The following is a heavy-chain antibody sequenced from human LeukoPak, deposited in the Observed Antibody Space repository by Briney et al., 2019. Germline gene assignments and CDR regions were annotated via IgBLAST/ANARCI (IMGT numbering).Heavy chain of an antibody. CDR2: ISSSGGTT. D-gene: IGHD3-10*01. Sequence: GGSLRLSCAASGFTFSSYAMNWVRQAPGKGLEWVSVISSSGGTTYYSDSVKGRFTISRDNAKNSLYLQMNSLRAEDTAVYYCARELTMVRGVIDYWGQGTLVTVSS. V-gene: IGHV3-23*01. J-gene: IGHJ4*02. CDR3: ARELTMVRGVIDY. CDR1: GFTFSSYA.